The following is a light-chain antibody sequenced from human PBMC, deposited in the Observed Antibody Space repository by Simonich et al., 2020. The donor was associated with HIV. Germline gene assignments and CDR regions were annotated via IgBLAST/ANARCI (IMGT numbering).Light chain of an antibody. Sequence: QSALTQPRSVSGSPGQSVTISCTGTSSDVGGYNYVSWYQQYPGKAPKLMIYDVIKRPSGVPDRFSGSKSGNTASLTISGLQAEDEADYYCCSYTTSNTWVFGGGTKLTVL. CDR3: CSYTTSNTWV. CDR2: DVI. V-gene: IGLV2-11*01. J-gene: IGLJ3*02. CDR1: SSDVGGYNY.